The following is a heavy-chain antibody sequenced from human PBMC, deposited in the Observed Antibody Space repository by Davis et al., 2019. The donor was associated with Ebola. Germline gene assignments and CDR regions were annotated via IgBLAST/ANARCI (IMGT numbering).Heavy chain of an antibody. V-gene: IGHV3-74*03. Sequence: PGGSLRLSCAASGFIFNGYYMHWVRQAPGKGLVWVSRITSDGTYTTYADSVKGRFTTSRDNAKKMLYLQMDSLGAEDTTVYYCARAGCSNTSCSFLDYWGPGTLVTVSS. CDR2: ITSDGTYT. CDR3: ARAGCSNTSCSFLDY. D-gene: IGHD2-2*01. J-gene: IGHJ4*02. CDR1: GFIFNGYY.